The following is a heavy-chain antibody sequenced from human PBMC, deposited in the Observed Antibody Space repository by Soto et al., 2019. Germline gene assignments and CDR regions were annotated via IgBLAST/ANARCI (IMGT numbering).Heavy chain of an antibody. V-gene: IGHV4-34*01. CDR3: ARGGKLRFLEWLPD. CDR1: GGSFSGYY. J-gene: IGHJ4*02. CDR2: INHSGST. Sequence: QVQLQQWGAGLLKHSETLSLTYAVYGGSFSGYYWSWIRQPPGKGLEWIGEINHSGSTNYNPSLKSRVTISVDTSKNQFSLKLSSVTAADTAVYYCARGGKLRFLEWLPDWGQGTLVTVSS. D-gene: IGHD3-3*01.